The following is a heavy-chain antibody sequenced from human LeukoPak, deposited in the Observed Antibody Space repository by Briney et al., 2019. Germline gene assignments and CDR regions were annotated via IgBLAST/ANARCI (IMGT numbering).Heavy chain of an antibody. CDR2: IYYSGST. J-gene: IGHJ4*02. V-gene: IGHV4-31*03. CDR3: ARESTAMVSYYFDY. Sequence: SETLSLTCTVSGGSISSGSYYWSCIRQHPGKGLECIGYIYYSGSTYYNPSLKSRVTISVDTSKNQFSLKLSSVTAADTAVYHCARESTAMVSYYFDYWGQGTLVTVSS. CDR1: GGSISSGSYY. D-gene: IGHD5-18*01.